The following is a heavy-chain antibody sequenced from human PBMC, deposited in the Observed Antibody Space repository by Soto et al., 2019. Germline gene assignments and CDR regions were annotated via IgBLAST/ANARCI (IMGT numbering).Heavy chain of an antibody. D-gene: IGHD2-8*01. CDR3: GRYCTNTKCRGGYYLDL. CDR2: IILALGTP. J-gene: IGHJ5*02. Sequence: QVLLVQSGAEMKQPGSSVSVSCRASGDSFTNYAFTWVRQAPGQGPEWQGGIILALGTPHYSQRFQGRLTSTADESSSTVYMELGSLRLDDTAVYYCGRYCTNTKCRGGYYLDLWGQGTLLTVSS. V-gene: IGHV1-69*01. CDR1: GDSFTNYA.